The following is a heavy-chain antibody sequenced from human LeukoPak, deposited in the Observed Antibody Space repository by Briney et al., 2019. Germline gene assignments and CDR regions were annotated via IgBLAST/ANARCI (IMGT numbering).Heavy chain of an antibody. D-gene: IGHD2-21*02. J-gene: IGHJ1*01. CDR3: ASCGGDCYSSEYFQH. Sequence: SETLSLTCAVYGGSFSGYYWSWIRQPAGKGLELIGRIYTSGSTNYNPSLKSRVTISVDTSKNQFSLKLSSVTAADTAVYYCASCGGDCYSSEYFQHWGQGTLVTVSS. CDR2: IYTSGST. CDR1: GGSFSGYY. V-gene: IGHV4-59*10.